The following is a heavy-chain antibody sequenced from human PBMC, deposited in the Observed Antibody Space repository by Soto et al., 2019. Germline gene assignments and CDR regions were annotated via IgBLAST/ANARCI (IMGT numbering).Heavy chain of an antibody. CDR1: GGSISSYY. D-gene: IGHD4-17*01. J-gene: IGHJ4*02. Sequence: LSETLSLTCTVSGGSISSYYWSWIRQPPGKGLEWIGYIYYSGSTNYNPSLKSRVTISVDTSKSQFSLKLSSVTAADTAVYYCARGRTTTVTTLAYFDYWGQGTLVTVSS. V-gene: IGHV4-59*01. CDR2: IYYSGST. CDR3: ARGRTTTVTTLAYFDY.